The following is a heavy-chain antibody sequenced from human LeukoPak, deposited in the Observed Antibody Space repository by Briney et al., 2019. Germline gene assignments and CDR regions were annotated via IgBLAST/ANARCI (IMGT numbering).Heavy chain of an antibody. V-gene: IGHV1-46*01. Sequence: ASVKVSCKASGFTFTNFFMHWLRQAPGQGLEWMGIINPSGGTTNYAQKFQGRVTVTRDTSTSTVYMEMTSLRSEDTAVYYCARDYRYCRDSSCPGLLPGSWGQGTLVTVSS. CDR2: INPSGGTT. D-gene: IGHD2-2*01. CDR1: GFTFTNFF. CDR3: ARDYRYCRDSSCPGLLPGS. J-gene: IGHJ5*02.